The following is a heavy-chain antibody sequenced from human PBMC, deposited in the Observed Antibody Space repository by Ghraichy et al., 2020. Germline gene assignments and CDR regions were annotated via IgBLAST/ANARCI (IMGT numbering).Heavy chain of an antibody. CDR3: ARDSWSGSSYFDY. CDR2: IKEDGSTK. J-gene: IGHJ4*02. CDR1: GFTFSSYW. D-gene: IGHD3-3*01. Sequence: GGSLRLSCVASGFTFSSYWMGWVRQAPGKGLEWVANIKEDGSTKNFGDSVKGRFTISRDNAKNSVYLQMNSLRAEDTAVYYCARDSWSGSSYFDYWGQGTQITVSS. V-gene: IGHV3-7*01.